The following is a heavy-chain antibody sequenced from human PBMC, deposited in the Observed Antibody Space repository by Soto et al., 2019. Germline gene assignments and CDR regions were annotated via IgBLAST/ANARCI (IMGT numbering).Heavy chain of an antibody. CDR2: ISSNGVGT. CDR1: GFPLSGYA. Sequence: RGGSLRLSCAASGFPLSGYAMDCVRQAPGKGLEYVSGISSNGVGTYYANSVQGRFTISRDNSKNTVYLQMGSLRPEDMAVYYCARRARPDFYYMDVWGKGTTVTVSS. CDR3: ARRARPDFYYMDV. J-gene: IGHJ6*03. V-gene: IGHV3-64*01. D-gene: IGHD6-6*01.